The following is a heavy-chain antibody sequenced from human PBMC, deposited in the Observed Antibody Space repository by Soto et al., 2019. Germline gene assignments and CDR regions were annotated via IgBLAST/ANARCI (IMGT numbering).Heavy chain of an antibody. CDR1: GGSVSSGGYY. D-gene: IGHD3-10*01. Sequence: QVQLQESGPGLVKPSETLSLTCSVSGGSVSSGGYYWSWIRQPPGKGLEWIGCIYYSGSTDYNPYLNSRVTMSLDKSKNQFSLKLNSVTAADTAVYFCARAGSYRYFDYWGQGTLVTVSS. CDR2: IYYSGST. V-gene: IGHV4-61*08. J-gene: IGHJ4*02. CDR3: ARAGSYRYFDY.